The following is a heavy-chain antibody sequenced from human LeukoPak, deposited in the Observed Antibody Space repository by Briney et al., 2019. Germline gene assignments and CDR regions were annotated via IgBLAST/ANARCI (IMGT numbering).Heavy chain of an antibody. J-gene: IGHJ5*02. CDR2: INHSGST. CDR3: ARVWWRVRGVIPFDP. V-gene: IGHV4-34*01. D-gene: IGHD3-10*01. Sequence: SETLSLTCAVYGGSFSGYYWSWFRQQPGKGLEWIGEINHSGSTNYNPSLKSRVTISVDTSKNQFSLKLSSVTAADTAVYYCARVWWRVRGVIPFDPWGQGTLVTVSS. CDR1: GGSFSGYY.